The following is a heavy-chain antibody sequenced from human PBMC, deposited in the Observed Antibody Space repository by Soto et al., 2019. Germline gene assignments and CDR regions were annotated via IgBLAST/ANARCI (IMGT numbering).Heavy chain of an antibody. J-gene: IGHJ6*02. V-gene: IGHV5-51*01. CDR3: ARDCKIAARRVSYYYYGMDV. Sequence: PGESLKISCKGSGYSFTSYWIGWVRQMPGKGLEWMGIIYPGDSDTRYSPSFQGQVTISRDNAKNSLYLQMNSLRAEDTAVYYCARDCKIAARRVSYYYYGMDVWGQGTTVTVSS. CDR2: IYPGDSDT. CDR1: GYSFTSYW. D-gene: IGHD6-6*01.